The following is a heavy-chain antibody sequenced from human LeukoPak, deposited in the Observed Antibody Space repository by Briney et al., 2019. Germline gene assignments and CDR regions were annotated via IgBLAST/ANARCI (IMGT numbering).Heavy chain of an antibody. J-gene: IGHJ4*02. V-gene: IGHV3-9*01. CDR2: ISWNSGSI. D-gene: IGHD1-26*01. CDR3: ASVLSGTKYYFDY. CDR1: GFSFDDYA. Sequence: GGSLRLSCSASGFSFDDYAMHWVRQAPGRGLEWVSGISWNSGSIGYADSVKGRFTISRDNAKNSLYLQMNSLRAEDTAVYYCASVLSGTKYYFDYWGQGTLVTVSS.